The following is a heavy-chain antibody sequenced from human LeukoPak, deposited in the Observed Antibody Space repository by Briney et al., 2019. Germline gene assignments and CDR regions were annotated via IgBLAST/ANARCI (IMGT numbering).Heavy chain of an antibody. Sequence: SETLSLTCSVSGGSINIANYYWGWIRQPPGKGLEWIGNVYYSGSTYYNPSLKSRVTISVDTSKNQFSLKLSSVTAADTAVYYCARISSGWTYWGQGTLVTVSS. J-gene: IGHJ4*02. CDR1: GGSINIANYY. CDR2: VYYSGST. CDR3: ARISSGWTY. D-gene: IGHD6-19*01. V-gene: IGHV4-39*01.